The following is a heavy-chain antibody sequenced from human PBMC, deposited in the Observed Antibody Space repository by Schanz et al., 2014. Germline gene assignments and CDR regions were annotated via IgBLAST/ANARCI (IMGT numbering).Heavy chain of an antibody. V-gene: IGHV3-33*06. CDR2: IWYDGSNK. D-gene: IGHD3-10*01. CDR3: AKGKSEVRGIILDY. J-gene: IGHJ4*02. Sequence: QVQLVESGGGVVQPGRSLRLSCAASGFTFSSYGMHWVRQAPGKGLEWVAIIWYDGSNKYYADSVKGRVTISRDNSRNTLFLQMRNLRADDTALYYCAKGKSEVRGIILDYWGQGTMVVVSS. CDR1: GFTFSSYG.